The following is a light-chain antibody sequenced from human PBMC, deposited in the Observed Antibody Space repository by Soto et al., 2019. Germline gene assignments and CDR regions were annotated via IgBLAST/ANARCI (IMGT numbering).Light chain of an antibody. CDR1: QGIRDD. Sequence: DIQLTQSPSSLSASVGDRVTITCRASQGIRDDLGWDQQKAGEAPKRLIYAASILSNGVPSRFSGSGSGTEFPLTISSLQPEDFATYYCLQYRSFPRTFGQGTKVDIK. J-gene: IGKJ1*01. V-gene: IGKV1-17*01. CDR2: AAS. CDR3: LQYRSFPRT.